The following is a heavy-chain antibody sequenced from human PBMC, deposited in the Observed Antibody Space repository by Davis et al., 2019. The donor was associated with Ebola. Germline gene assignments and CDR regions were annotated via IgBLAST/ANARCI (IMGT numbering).Heavy chain of an antibody. CDR1: GYTFTGYY. CDR2: INPSGGST. Sequence: ASVKVSCKASGYTFTGYYMHWVRQAPGQGLEWMGIINPSGGSTSYAQKFQGRVTMTRNTSISTAYMELSSLRSEDTAVYYCARGGNYDYVWGSYRRTYNWFDPWGQGTLVTVSS. J-gene: IGHJ5*02. CDR3: ARGGNYDYVWGSYRRTYNWFDP. V-gene: IGHV1-46*01. D-gene: IGHD3-16*02.